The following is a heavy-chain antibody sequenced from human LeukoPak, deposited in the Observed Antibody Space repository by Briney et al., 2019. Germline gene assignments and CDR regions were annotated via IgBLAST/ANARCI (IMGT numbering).Heavy chain of an antibody. CDR2: ITSGGTYI. CDR3: ARGDYTTVFDY. Sequence: GGSLRLSCAASGFTFSSYSMNWVRQAPGKGLEWVSSITSGGTYIYYADSVKGRFTISTDNAKNSLYLQMNSLRAEDTAVYYCARGDYTTVFDYWGLGALVTVSS. CDR1: GFTFSSYS. J-gene: IGHJ4*02. V-gene: IGHV3-21*01. D-gene: IGHD2-2*02.